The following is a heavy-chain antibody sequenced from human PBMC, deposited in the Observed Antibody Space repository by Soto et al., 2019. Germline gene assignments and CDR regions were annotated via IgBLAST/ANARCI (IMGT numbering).Heavy chain of an antibody. Sequence: QVQLVESGGGVVQPGRSLRLSCAASGFTFSSYGMHWVRQAPGKGLEWVAVIWYDGSNKYYADSVKGRFTISRDNSENTLYLQMTSLRAEDTAVYYCARDSHFDYDYYLDVWGKGPTVTVSS. CDR2: IWYDGSNK. J-gene: IGHJ6*03. D-gene: IGHD3-3*02. V-gene: IGHV3-33*01. CDR1: GFTFSSYG. CDR3: ARDSHFDYDYYLDV.